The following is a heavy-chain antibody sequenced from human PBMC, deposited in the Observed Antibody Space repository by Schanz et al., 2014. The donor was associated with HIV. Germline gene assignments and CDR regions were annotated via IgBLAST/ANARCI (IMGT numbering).Heavy chain of an antibody. D-gene: IGHD3-10*01. Sequence: QVQLQESGPGLVKPSQTLSLTCSVSGGSISSGGYYWSWIRQHPGKGLEWIANIYNSGSTYYNPALKSRVTMSVDTSKNQFSLKLSSVTAADTAVYYCARGQSRGYNWFDPWGQGTLVTVSS. J-gene: IGHJ5*02. CDR1: GGSISSGGYY. V-gene: IGHV4-31*03. CDR2: IYNSGST. CDR3: ARGQSRGYNWFDP.